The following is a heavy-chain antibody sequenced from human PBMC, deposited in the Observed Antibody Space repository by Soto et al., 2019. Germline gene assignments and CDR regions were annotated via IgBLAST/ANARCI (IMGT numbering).Heavy chain of an antibody. CDR1: GGTFSSYA. CDR3: ARVQKLLKTYYYGMDV. D-gene: IGHD1-7*01. CDR2: IIPIFGTA. V-gene: IGHV1-69*13. J-gene: IGHJ6*02. Sequence: GASVKVSCKASGGTFSSYAIIWVRQAPGQGLEWVGGIIPIFGTANYAQKFQGRVTITADESTSTAYMELSSLRSEDTAVYYCARVQKLLKTYYYGMDVWGQGTTVTVSS.